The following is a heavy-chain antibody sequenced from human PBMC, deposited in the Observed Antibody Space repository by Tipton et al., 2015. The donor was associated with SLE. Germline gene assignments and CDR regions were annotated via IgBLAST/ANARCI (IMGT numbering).Heavy chain of an antibody. CDR3: AREEGSCGGILDY. CDR1: GGSISSYY. J-gene: IGHJ4*02. Sequence: LSLTCTVSGGSISSYYWSWIRQSPGKGLEWIGNIFYSGSTNDNPSLKSRITISVDSFKNQFSLRLNSVTAADTAIYYCAREEGSCGGILDYCGQGILVNVSS. CDR2: IFYSGST. D-gene: IGHD2-21*01. V-gene: IGHV4-59*01.